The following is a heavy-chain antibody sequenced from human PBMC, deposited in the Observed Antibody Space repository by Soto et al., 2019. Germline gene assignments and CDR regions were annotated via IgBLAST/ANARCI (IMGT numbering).Heavy chain of an antibody. CDR1: GFTFSSYG. J-gene: IGHJ4*02. Sequence: PGGSLRLACAASGFTFSSYGMHWVRQAPGKGLEWVAVIWYDGSNKYYADSVKGRFTISRDNSKNTLYLQMNSLRAEDTAVYYCARDNGGYNWNCIVRYWGQGTLVTVSS. CDR2: IWYDGSNK. V-gene: IGHV3-33*01. CDR3: ARDNGGYNWNCIVRY. D-gene: IGHD1-1*01.